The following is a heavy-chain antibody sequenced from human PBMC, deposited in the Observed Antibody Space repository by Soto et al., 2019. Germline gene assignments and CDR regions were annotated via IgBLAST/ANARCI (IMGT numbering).Heavy chain of an antibody. CDR2: IYHSGST. D-gene: IGHD3-10*01. CDR3: ASRAYYGSGFDY. J-gene: IGHJ4*02. V-gene: IGHV4-4*02. CDR1: GGSISSSNW. Sequence: QVQLQESGPGLVKPSGTLSLTCAVSGGSISSSNWWSWVRQPPGKGLEWIGEIYHSGSTNYNPSLKSRVXIXVXXSKNQFSLKLSSVTAADTAVYYCASRAYYGSGFDYWGQGTLVTVSS.